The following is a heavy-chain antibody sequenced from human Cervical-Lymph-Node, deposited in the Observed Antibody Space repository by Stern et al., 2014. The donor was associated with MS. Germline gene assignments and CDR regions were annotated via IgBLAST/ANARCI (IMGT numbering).Heavy chain of an antibody. J-gene: IGHJ4*02. CDR3: AAFVYRGHFDY. Sequence: QVQLQESGPGLVKPSETLSLTCTVSGGPISNYYWTWIRQPPGQGLEWIGYVYHSGSTSYNPSLKSRVTMSVDTSEYQFSLKLSSVTAADTAVYYCAAFVYRGHFDYWGQGTLVTVSS. D-gene: IGHD3-10*01. V-gene: IGHV4-59*01. CDR1: GGPISNYY. CDR2: VYHSGST.